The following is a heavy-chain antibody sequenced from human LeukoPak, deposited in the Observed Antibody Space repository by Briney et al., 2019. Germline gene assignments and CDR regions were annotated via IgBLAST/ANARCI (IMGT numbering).Heavy chain of an antibody. CDR1: GFTFSSYA. CDR2: ISYDGSNK. D-gene: IGHD2-15*01. V-gene: IGHV3-30*14. Sequence: QAGGSLRLSCAASGFTFSSYAMPWVRQAPGKGLEWVAVISYDGSNKYYADSVKGRFTISRDTSKNTLYLQMNSLRAEDTAVYYCASARAASGYWGQGTLVTVSS. CDR3: ASARAASGY. J-gene: IGHJ4*02.